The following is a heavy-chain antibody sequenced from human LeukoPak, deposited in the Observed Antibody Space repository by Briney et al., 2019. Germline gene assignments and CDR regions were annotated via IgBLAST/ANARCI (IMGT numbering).Heavy chain of an antibody. CDR2: IIPIFGTA. V-gene: IGHV1-69*13. J-gene: IGHJ5*02. Sequence: ASVKVSCKASGGTFSSYAISWVRQAPGQGLEWMGGIIPIFGTANYAQKFQGRVTITADESTSTAYMELSSLRSEDTAVYYCARASGTGDIVVVPAAIDVFDPWGQGTMVTVSS. CDR3: ARASGTGDIVVVPAAIDVFDP. D-gene: IGHD2-2*01. CDR1: GGTFSSYA.